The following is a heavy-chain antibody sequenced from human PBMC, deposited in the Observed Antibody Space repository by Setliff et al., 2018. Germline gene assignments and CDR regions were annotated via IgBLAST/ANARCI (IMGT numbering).Heavy chain of an antibody. Sequence: PSETLSLTCAVSGFSITSGYFWGWIRQPPGKGLEWIGSLYHSGTTYYNPSLKSRVTISVDTSKNQFSLELTSVTAADTAVYYCARMSGFQYMDVWGKGTTVTVSS. CDR3: ARMSGFQYMDV. CDR1: GFSITSGYF. D-gene: IGHD3-3*01. J-gene: IGHJ6*03. CDR2: LYHSGTT. V-gene: IGHV4-38-2*01.